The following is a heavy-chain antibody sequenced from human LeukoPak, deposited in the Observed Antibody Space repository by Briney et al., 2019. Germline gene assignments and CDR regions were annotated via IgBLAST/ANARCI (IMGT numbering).Heavy chain of an antibody. V-gene: IGHV1-18*01. CDR2: INANNGNT. D-gene: IGHD6-13*01. CDR3: ARGPIAAAGDF. J-gene: IGHJ4*02. CDR1: GYTFTNYG. Sequence: GASVKVSCKASGYTFTNYGITWVRQAPGQGLEWKGWINANNGNTNYAQNLQGRVTMTRDTSTSTAYMELRSLRSDDTAVYHCARGPIAAAGDFWGQGTLVTVSS.